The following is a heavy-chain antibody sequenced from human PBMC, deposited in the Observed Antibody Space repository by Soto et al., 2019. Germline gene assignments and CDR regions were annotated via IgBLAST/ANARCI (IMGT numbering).Heavy chain of an antibody. J-gene: IGHJ4*02. V-gene: IGHV3-23*01. CDR3: AKVGRYFDWSPSFHFDY. CDR2: ISGSGGST. CDR1: GFTFSSYA. D-gene: IGHD3-9*01. Sequence: GGSLRLSCAACGFTFSSYAMSGVRQAPGKGLEWVSAISGSGGSTYYADSVKGRFTISRDNSKNTLYLQMNSLRAEDTAVYYCAKVGRYFDWSPSFHFDYWGQGTLVTVSS.